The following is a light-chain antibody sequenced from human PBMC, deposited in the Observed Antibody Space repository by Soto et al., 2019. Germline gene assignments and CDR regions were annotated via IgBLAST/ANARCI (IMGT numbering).Light chain of an antibody. CDR2: DVT. V-gene: IGLV2-14*01. J-gene: IGLJ2*01. CDR1: SSDVGGYNY. CDR3: NSYASSATPL. Sequence: QSVLTQPASVSGSPGQSITISCTGTSSDVGGYNYVSWYQQHPGKAPKLMIYDVTNRPSGVSDRFSGSRSGNTASLTISGLQAEDEADYYCNSYASSATPLFGGGTQLTV.